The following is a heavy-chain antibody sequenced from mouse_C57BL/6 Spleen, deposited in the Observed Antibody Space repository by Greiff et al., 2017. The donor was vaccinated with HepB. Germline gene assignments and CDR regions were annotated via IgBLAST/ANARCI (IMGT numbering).Heavy chain of an antibody. V-gene: IGHV1-69*01. CDR1: GYTFTSYW. J-gene: IGHJ4*01. CDR2: IDPSDSYT. D-gene: IGHD1-1*01. Sequence: VQLQQPGAELVMPGASVKLSCKASGYTFTSYWMHWVKQRPGQGLEWIGEIDPSDSYTNYNQKFKGKSTLTVDKSSSTAYMQLSSLTSEDSAVYYCARRTNYYGSSYFIYYYAMDYWGQGTSVTVSS. CDR3: ARRTNYYGSSYFIYYYAMDY.